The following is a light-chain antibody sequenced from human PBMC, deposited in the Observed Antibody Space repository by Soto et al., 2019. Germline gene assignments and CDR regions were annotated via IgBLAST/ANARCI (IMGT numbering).Light chain of an antibody. CDR1: QSITNY. J-gene: IGKJ4*01. V-gene: IGKV1-5*01. CDR2: AAS. CDR3: QQYNSYSRS. Sequence: IGTLTCRASQSITNYLNWYQRKPGQAPNLLIYAASTLESGVPSRFSGSGSGTEFTLTISSLQPDDFATYYCQQYNSYSRSFGGGTKVDIK.